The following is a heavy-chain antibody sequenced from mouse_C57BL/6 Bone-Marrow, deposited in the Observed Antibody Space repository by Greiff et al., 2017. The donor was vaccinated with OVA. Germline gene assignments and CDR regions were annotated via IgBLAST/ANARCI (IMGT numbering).Heavy chain of an antibody. CDR1: GFSLTSYG. CDR3: AKLFITTVVTFD. V-gene: IGHV2-9*01. D-gene: IGHD1-1*01. Sequence: VQLVESGPGLVAPSQSLSITCTVSGFSLTSYGVDWVRQPPGKGLEWLGVICGGGSTNYNSALMSRLSISKDNSKSQVFLKMNSLQTDDTAMYYCAKLFITTVVTFDWGQGTLVTVSA. J-gene: IGHJ3*01. CDR2: ICGGGST.